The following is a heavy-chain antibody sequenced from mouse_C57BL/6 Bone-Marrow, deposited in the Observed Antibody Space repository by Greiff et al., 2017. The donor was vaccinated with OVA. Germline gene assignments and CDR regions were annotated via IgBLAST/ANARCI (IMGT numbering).Heavy chain of an antibody. CDR2: INPSTGGT. CDR1: GYSFTGYY. D-gene: IGHD4-1*01. CDR3: ARGRTGDY. J-gene: IGHJ2*01. V-gene: IGHV1-42*01. Sequence: EVQLQESGPELVKPGASVKISCKASGYSFTGYYMNWVKQSPEKSLEWIREINPSTGGTTYNQKFKAKATLTVDKSSSTAYMQLKSLTSEDSAVYYCARGRTGDYWGQGTTLTVSS.